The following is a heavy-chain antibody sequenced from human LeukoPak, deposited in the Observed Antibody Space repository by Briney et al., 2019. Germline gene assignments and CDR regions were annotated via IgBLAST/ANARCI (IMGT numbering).Heavy chain of an antibody. CDR3: ARELYDFWSGYYLNY. J-gene: IGHJ4*02. V-gene: IGHV4-61*02. D-gene: IGHD3-3*01. CDR2: IYTSGST. Sequence: PSQTLSLTCTVSGGSISSGSYYWSWFRQPAGKGLEWIGRIYTSGSTNYNPSLKSRVTISVDTSKNQFSLKLSSVTAADTAVYYCARELYDFWSGYYLNYWGQGTLVTVSS. CDR1: GGSISSGSYY.